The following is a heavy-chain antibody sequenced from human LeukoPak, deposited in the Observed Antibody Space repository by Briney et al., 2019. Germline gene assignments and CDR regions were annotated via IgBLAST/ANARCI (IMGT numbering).Heavy chain of an antibody. CDR1: GGPIRSGDYY. CDR3: ARDPDSSGYYFDPYFDY. D-gene: IGHD3-22*01. Sequence: SETLSLTCTVSGGPIRSGDYYWGWIRQPPGKGLEWIGSIYYSGSTYYNPSLNSRVTISVDTSKNQFSLKLTSVTAADTAVYYCARDPDSSGYYFDPYFDYWGQGTLVTVSS. V-gene: IGHV4-39*07. CDR2: IYYSGST. J-gene: IGHJ4*02.